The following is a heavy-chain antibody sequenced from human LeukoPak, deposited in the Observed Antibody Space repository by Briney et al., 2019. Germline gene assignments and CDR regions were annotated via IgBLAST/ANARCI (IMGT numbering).Heavy chain of an antibody. Sequence: GASVKVSCKASGYTFTSYGISWVRQAPGQGLEWMGWMNPNSGNTGYAQKFQGRVTMTRNTSISTAYMELSSLRSEDTAVYYCARTKYEPSSYYYYYYYMDVWGKGTTVTISS. CDR1: GYTFTSYG. D-gene: IGHD6-6*01. J-gene: IGHJ6*03. CDR2: MNPNSGNT. CDR3: ARTKYEPSSYYYYYYYMDV. V-gene: IGHV1-8*02.